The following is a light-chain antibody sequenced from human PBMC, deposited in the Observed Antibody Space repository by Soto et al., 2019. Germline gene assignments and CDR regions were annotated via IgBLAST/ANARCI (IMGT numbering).Light chain of an antibody. CDR3: SSYTSSSTLVV. Sequence: QSVLTQPASVSGSPGQSITISCTGTSSDVGGYNYVSWYQQHPGKAPKLMIYDVSNRPSGVSNRFSGSKSGITASLTISGLQAEDEADYYCSSYTSSSTLVVFVGGTKVTVL. J-gene: IGLJ2*01. CDR1: SSDVGGYNY. V-gene: IGLV2-14*01. CDR2: DVS.